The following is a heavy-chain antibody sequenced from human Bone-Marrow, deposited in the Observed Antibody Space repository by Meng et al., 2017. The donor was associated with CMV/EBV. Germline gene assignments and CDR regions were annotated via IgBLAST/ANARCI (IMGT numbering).Heavy chain of an antibody. Sequence: GESLKISCAASGFTFSSYAMHWVRQAPGKGLEWVAVISYDGSNKYYADSVKGRFTISRDNSKNTLYLQMNSLRAEDTAVYYCARGKKGGELLYFDYWGQGTLVIVSS. CDR1: GFTFSSYA. CDR3: ARGKKGGELLYFDY. V-gene: IGHV3-30*04. D-gene: IGHD1-26*01. J-gene: IGHJ4*02. CDR2: ISYDGSNK.